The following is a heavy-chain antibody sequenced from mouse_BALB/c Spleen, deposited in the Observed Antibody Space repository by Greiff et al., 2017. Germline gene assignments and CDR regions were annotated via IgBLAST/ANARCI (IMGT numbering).Heavy chain of an antibody. Sequence: EVQLQQSGAELVRPGASVKLSCKASGFNIKDTYMHWVKQRPEQGLEWIGRIDPANGNTKYDPKFQGKATITADTSSNTAYLQLSSLTSEDTAVYYCARYLYGSSYGYCDYGGRGTTLTVSS. CDR2: IDPANGNT. CDR1: GFNIKDTY. J-gene: IGHJ2*01. CDR3: ARYLYGSSYGYCDY. V-gene: IGHV14-3*02. D-gene: IGHD1-1*01.